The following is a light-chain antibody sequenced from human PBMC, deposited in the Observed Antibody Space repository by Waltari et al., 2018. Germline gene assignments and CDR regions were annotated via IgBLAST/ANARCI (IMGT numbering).Light chain of an antibody. CDR2: EVG. V-gene: IGLV2-14*01. J-gene: IGLJ3*02. CDR1: SSDIGDYI. Sequence: QSALTQPASVSGSPGQSITISCTGISSDIGDYIVSWYQHHPGKAPTLVIYEVGSRPPGVSTRFSGSESGNTASLTISGLQAEDEADYYCLSYTTSDILGVFGGGTKLTVL. CDR3: LSYTTSDILGV.